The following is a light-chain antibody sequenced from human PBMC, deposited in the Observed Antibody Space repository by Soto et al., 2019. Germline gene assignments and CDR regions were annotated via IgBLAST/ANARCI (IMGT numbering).Light chain of an antibody. J-gene: IGKJ5*01. CDR1: QSVSYY. Sequence: EIVMTQSPVTLSLSPGERATLSCRASQSVSYYLAWYQQTPGQAPRLLIYEASSRATGVPDRFRGSGSGTEFTLTISSLQSEDFAVYYCQQYNNWPPITFGQGTRLEIK. CDR3: QQYNNWPPIT. CDR2: EAS. V-gene: IGKV3D-15*01.